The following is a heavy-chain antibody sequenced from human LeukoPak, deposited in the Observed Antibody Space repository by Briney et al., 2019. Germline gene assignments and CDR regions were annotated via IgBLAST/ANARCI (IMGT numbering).Heavy chain of an antibody. CDR1: GFTFSSYA. V-gene: IGHV3-30-3*01. J-gene: IGHJ4*02. CDR3: AREGPRGNSQFDY. Sequence: PGRSLRLSCAASGFTFSSYAMHWVRQAPGKGLEWVAVISYDGSNKYYADSVKGRLTISRDNSKDTLLLQMNGLRAEDTAVYYCAREGPRGNSQFDYWGQGTLVTVSS. D-gene: IGHD2/OR15-2a*01. CDR2: ISYDGSNK.